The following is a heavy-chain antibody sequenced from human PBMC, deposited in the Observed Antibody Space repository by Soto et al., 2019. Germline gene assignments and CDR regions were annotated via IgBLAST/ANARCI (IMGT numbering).Heavy chain of an antibody. J-gene: IGHJ6*02. V-gene: IGHV3-15*01. CDR3: TTGLTYYYDSSGYYWAGGMDV. CDR1: GFTFSSAW. Sequence: PGGSLRLSCAASGFTFSSAWMNWVRQAPGKGLEWVGRIKSKSDGETTDYAAPVKGRFTISRDDSKNTLYLQMNSLKTEDTAVYYCTTGLTYYYDSSGYYWAGGMDVWGQGITVTVSS. D-gene: IGHD3-22*01. CDR2: IKSKSDGETT.